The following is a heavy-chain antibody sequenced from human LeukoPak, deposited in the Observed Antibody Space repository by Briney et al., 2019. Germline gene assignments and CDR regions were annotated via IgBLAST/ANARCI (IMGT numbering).Heavy chain of an antibody. CDR2: IIPIFGTA. Sequence: ASVKVSCKASGYTFTSYDINWVRQATGQGLEWMGGIIPIFGTANYAQKFQGRVTITADKSTSTAYMELSSLRSEDTAVYYCARSEYSYGADAFDIWGQGTMVTVSS. V-gene: IGHV1-69*06. J-gene: IGHJ3*02. CDR1: GYTFTSYD. CDR3: ARSEYSYGADAFDI. D-gene: IGHD5-18*01.